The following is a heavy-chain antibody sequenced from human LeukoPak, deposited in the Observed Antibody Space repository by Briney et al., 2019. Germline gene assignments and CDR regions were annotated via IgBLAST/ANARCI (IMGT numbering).Heavy chain of an antibody. CDR3: VRDRITIVRGVLNYFDP. CDR2: INPNSGDT. CDR1: GYTFTGYH. J-gene: IGHJ5*02. V-gene: IGHV1-2*02. Sequence: ASVKVSCKASGYTFTGYHMHWVRQAPGQGLEWMGWINPNSGDTNYAQKFQGRVTMTTDTSMSTAYMEVSRLRSDDTAVYYCVRDRITIVRGVLNYFDPWGQGTLVTVSS. D-gene: IGHD3-10*01.